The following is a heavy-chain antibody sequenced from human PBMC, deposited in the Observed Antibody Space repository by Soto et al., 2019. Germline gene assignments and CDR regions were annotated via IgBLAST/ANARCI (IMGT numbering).Heavy chain of an antibody. D-gene: IGHD1-7*01. Sequence: SETLSLTCTVSGGSISSYYWSWIRQPPGKGLEWIGYIYYSGSTNYNPSLKSRVTISVDTSKNQFSLKLSSVTAADTAVYYCARDQRWNYGPTNYYYYYGMDVWGQGTTVTVSS. CDR2: IYYSGST. V-gene: IGHV4-59*01. CDR3: ARDQRWNYGPTNYYYYYGMDV. CDR1: GGSISSYY. J-gene: IGHJ6*02.